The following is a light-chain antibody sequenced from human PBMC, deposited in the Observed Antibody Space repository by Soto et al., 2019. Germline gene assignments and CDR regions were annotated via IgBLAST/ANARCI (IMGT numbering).Light chain of an antibody. V-gene: IGKV1-9*01. CDR3: PQLETYPIT. CDR2: AAS. CDR1: QGISTY. Sequence: DIQLTQSPSFLSASVGDRVTITCRASQGISTYLAWYQQKPGKAPKLLIYAASTLQSGVPSRFSGSGSGTAFTLPISSLQPEDFATYYCPQLETYPITFGQGTRLEIK. J-gene: IGKJ5*01.